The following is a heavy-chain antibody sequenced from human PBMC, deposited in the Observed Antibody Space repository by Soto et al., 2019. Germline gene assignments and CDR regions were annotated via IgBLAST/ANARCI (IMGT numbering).Heavy chain of an antibody. Sequence: SETLSLTCTVSGGSISSGGYYWSWIRQHPGKGLEWIGYIYYSGSSYYNPSLKSRVTISVDTSKNQFSLKLSSVTAADTAVYYWESGQTTVTKDDAFDIWGQGTMVTVSS. CDR1: GGSISSGGYY. D-gene: IGHD4-17*01. V-gene: IGHV4-31*03. CDR2: IYYSGSS. CDR3: ESGQTTVTKDDAFDI. J-gene: IGHJ3*02.